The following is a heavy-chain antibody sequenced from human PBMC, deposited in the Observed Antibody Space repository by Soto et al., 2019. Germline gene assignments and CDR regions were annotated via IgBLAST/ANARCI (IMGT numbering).Heavy chain of an antibody. J-gene: IGHJ6*03. V-gene: IGHV1-69*08. Sequence: QVQLVQSGAEVKKPGSSVKVSCKASGGTFSSYTIGWVRQAPGQGLEWMGRIIPILDTVNYAQKFQGRVTITADKSTSIAYMELSSLRSEDTAVYYCARDLYGDYGSGHLYHLDVWGKGTAVTVSS. CDR3: ARDLYGDYGSGHLYHLDV. CDR2: IIPILDTV. CDR1: GGTFSSYT. D-gene: IGHD4-17*01.